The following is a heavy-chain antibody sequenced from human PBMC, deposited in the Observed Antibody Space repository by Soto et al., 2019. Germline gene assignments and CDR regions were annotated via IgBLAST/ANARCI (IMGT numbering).Heavy chain of an antibody. CDR3: ARRYGSFFDI. J-gene: IGHJ3*02. Sequence: SETLSLTSSVSGPSVSAYYLTWVRQPPGKGLEWIGYIYYSGSTNYNPSLKSRLTISVDTSKNQFSLKLSSVTAADTDVYYCARRYGSFFDIWGQGTMVTVSS. CDR2: IYYSGST. D-gene: IGHD3-10*01. CDR1: GPSVSAYY. V-gene: IGHV4-59*08.